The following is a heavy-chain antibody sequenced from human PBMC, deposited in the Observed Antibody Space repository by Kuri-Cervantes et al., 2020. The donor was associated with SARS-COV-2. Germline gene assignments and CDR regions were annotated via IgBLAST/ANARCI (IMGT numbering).Heavy chain of an antibody. Sequence: GESLKISCAASGFTFASYAMHWVRQAPGKGLEWVTLISYDGINKFYADSVKGRFTISRDNSKNTLYLQMNSLRAEDTAVYYCASELMYYFDYWGQGTLVTVSS. CDR1: GFTFASYA. D-gene: IGHD3-10*02. V-gene: IGHV3-30-3*01. CDR2: ISYDGINK. J-gene: IGHJ4*02. CDR3: ASELMYYFDY.